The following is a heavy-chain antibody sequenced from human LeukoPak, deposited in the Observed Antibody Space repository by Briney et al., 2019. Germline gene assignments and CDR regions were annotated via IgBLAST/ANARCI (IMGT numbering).Heavy chain of an antibody. V-gene: IGHV3-23*01. CDR3: AKFGSVTTEY. CDR1: GFTFSNYA. J-gene: IGHJ4*02. CDR2: ISGSGAST. Sequence: GGSLRLSCAASGFTFSNYAMSWVRQAPGQGLEWVSYISGSGASTYYADSVKGRFTISRDNSKNTLYLQMNSLRAEDTAVYYCAKFGSVTTEYWGQGTLVTVSS. D-gene: IGHD4-17*01.